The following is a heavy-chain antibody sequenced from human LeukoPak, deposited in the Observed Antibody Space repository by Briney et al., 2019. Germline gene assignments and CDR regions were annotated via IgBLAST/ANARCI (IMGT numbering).Heavy chain of an antibody. J-gene: IGHJ4*02. CDR2: IYYSGST. D-gene: IGHD3-22*01. CDR1: GGSIGSYY. Sequence: SETLSLTCTVSGGSIGSYYWSWIRQPPGKGLEWIGYIYYSGSTNYNPSLKSRVTISVDTSKNQFSLKLSSVTAADTAVYYCARTPYYYDSSGYYDYWGQGTLVTVSS. CDR3: ARTPYYYDSSGYYDY. V-gene: IGHV4-59*08.